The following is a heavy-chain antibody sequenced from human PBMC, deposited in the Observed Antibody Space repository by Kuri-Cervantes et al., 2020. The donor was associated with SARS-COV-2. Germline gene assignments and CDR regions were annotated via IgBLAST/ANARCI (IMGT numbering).Heavy chain of an antibody. J-gene: IGHJ4*02. Sequence: ASVKVSCKASGYTFTGYYMHWVRQAPGQGVEWMGWINPNSGGTNYAQKFQGRVTMTRDTSTSTVYMELSSLRSEDTAVYYCARGKGTTVVTPSASSFYYFDYWGQGTLVT. CDR3: ARGKGTTVVTPSASSFYYFDY. CDR2: INPNSGGT. CDR1: GYTFTGYY. V-gene: IGHV1-2*02. D-gene: IGHD4-23*01.